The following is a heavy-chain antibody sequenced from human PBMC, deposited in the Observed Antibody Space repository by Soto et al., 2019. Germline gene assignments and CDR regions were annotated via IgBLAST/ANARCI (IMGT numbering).Heavy chain of an antibody. D-gene: IGHD3-16*01. V-gene: IGHV4-34*01. CDR2: INHVGGT. J-gene: IGHJ5*02. Sequence: ETLSLTCPLYGRFLSESYCTCLRQPPGKGLAWIGEINHVGGTNYNPSLKSRVTMSVDTSQNQCSLRLISVTAADTAMYFCVRIRYQLPSSVLWLDPWGQGTPVTVSS. CDR3: VRIRYQLPSSVLWLDP. CDR1: GRFLSESY.